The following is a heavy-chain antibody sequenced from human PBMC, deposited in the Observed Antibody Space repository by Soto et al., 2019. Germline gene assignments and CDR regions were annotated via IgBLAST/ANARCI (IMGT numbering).Heavy chain of an antibody. CDR2: IYYSGST. CDR1: GGSISSYY. Sequence: QVQLQESGPGLVKPSETLSLTCTVSGGSISSYYWSWIRQPPGKGLEWIGYIYYSGSTNYNPSLKSRVTISVDTCKNQFSLKLSFGTAADTAVYYCARELYGGIDYWGQGTLVTVSS. D-gene: IGHD4-17*01. V-gene: IGHV4-59*01. J-gene: IGHJ4*02. CDR3: ARELYGGIDY.